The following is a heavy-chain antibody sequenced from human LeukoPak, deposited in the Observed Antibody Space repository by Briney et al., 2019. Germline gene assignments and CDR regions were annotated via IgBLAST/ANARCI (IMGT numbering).Heavy chain of an antibody. CDR1: GYTFTGYY. J-gene: IGHJ3*02. Sequence: ASVKVSCKASGYTFTGYYMHWVRQAPGQGLEWMGWITPNSGGTNYAQKFQGRVTMTSDTSISTAYMELSRLRSSDTAVYYCARVYRWLHPNDAFEIWGQGTMVTVSS. V-gene: IGHV1-2*02. CDR2: ITPNSGGT. CDR3: ARVYRWLHPNDAFEI. D-gene: IGHD5-12*01.